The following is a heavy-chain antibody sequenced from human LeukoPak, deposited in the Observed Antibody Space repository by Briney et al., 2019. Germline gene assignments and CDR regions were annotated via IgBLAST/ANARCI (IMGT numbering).Heavy chain of an antibody. CDR2: IKYDASST. CDR3: ARGATYAYYQDN. D-gene: IGHD1-26*01. CDR1: GFTFSSYW. J-gene: IGHJ4*02. Sequence: GGSLRLSCAASGFTFSSYWMSWVRQAPGKGLEWVSRIKYDASSTSYADSVKGRFAISRDNAKNTLYLQMNSLRAEDTAVYYCARGATYAYYQDNWGQGTLVTVSS. V-gene: IGHV3-74*01.